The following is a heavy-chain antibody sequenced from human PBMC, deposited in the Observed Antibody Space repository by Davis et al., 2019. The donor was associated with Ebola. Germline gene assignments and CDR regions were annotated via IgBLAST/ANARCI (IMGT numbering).Heavy chain of an antibody. CDR2: ISYDGSNK. CDR3: AKVRERRDYYGSGSYSYYYGMDV. Sequence: PGGSLRLSCAASGFTFSSYGMHWVRQAPGKGLEWVAVISYDGSNKYYADSVKGRFTISRDNSKNTLYLQMNSLRAEDTAVYYCAKVRERRDYYGSGSYSYYYGMDVWGKGTTVTVSS. CDR1: GFTFSSYG. D-gene: IGHD3-10*01. V-gene: IGHV3-30*18. J-gene: IGHJ6*04.